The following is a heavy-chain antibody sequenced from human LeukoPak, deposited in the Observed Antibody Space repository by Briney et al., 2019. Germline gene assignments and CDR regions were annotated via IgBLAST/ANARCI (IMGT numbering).Heavy chain of an antibody. CDR2: ISSSTTNI. Sequence: GGSLRLSCAASGFTFSSYNMNWVRQAPGTGLEWVSFISSSTTNIFYADSVKGRFTISRDNAKNALYLQMNSLRVEDTAVYYCARDGPEVGVIHHDAFDFWGQGTMVTVSS. J-gene: IGHJ3*01. CDR3: ARDGPEVGVIHHDAFDF. CDR1: GFTFSSYN. V-gene: IGHV3-48*04. D-gene: IGHD3-16*02.